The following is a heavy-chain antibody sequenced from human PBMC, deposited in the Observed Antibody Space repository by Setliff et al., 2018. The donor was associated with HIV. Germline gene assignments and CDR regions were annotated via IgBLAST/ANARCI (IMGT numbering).Heavy chain of an antibody. J-gene: IGHJ6*03. CDR2: IYYSGST. V-gene: IGHV4-31*03. D-gene: IGHD2-2*01. Sequence: SETLSLTCTVSGDYISSGGYYWSWIRQHPGKGLEWIGYIYYSGSTYYNPSLQSRVTISVDTSKNQFSLKVTSVTAADTAVYYCTRHAGRENQLPHTYYYYMDVWGKGATVTVSS. CDR3: TRHAGRENQLPHTYYYYMDV. CDR1: GDYISSGGYY.